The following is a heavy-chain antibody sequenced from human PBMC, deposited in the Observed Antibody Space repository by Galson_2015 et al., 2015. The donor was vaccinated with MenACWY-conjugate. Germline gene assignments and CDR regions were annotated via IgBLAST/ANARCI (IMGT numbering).Heavy chain of an antibody. D-gene: IGHD3-9*01. CDR3: AKWPHDYIFTSFYSPTNFDH. Sequence: SLRLSCAASGFTFGGYDMRWVRQAPGKGLEWVSGISGNTANMYYGDSVKGRFTISRDNSKNMLYLQMNSLRADDTAVYYCAKWPHDYIFTSFYSPTNFDHWGHGTLVTVSS. CDR2: ISGNTANM. J-gene: IGHJ2*01. V-gene: IGHV3-23*01. CDR1: GFTFGGYD.